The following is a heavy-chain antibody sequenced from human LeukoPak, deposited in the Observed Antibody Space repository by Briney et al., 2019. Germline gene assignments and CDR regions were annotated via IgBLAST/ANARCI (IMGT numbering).Heavy chain of an antibody. Sequence: SETLSLTCAVYGGSFSGYYWSWIRQPPGKGLEWIGEINHSGSTNYNPSLKSRVTISVDTSKNQFSLKLSSVTAADTAVYYCARSRLWLFYYYYMDVWGRGTTVTVSS. CDR3: ARSRLWLFYYYYMDV. J-gene: IGHJ6*03. CDR2: INHSGST. D-gene: IGHD5-18*01. V-gene: IGHV4-34*01. CDR1: GGSFSGYY.